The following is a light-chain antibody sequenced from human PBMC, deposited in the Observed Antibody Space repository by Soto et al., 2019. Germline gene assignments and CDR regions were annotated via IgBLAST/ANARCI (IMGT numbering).Light chain of an antibody. CDR1: QDINNF. J-gene: IGKJ2*01. Sequence: EIQMTQSPSSLPASVGDRVTIACQASQDINNFLNWYQQKPGEAPKLLIFHTSNLEAGVPSRFSGSGSGTSFTLTITSXQPEDFATYYCQQYETLPYTFAPGTKVDIK. CDR3: QQYETLPYT. V-gene: IGKV1-33*01. CDR2: HTS.